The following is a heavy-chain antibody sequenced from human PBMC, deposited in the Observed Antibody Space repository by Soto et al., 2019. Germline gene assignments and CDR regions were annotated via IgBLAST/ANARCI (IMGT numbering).Heavy chain of an antibody. CDR1: GFTFNSYS. V-gene: IGHV3-21*01. J-gene: IGHJ4*02. CDR3: ARLIKKGYSSPSTNDY. CDR2: ISSSSYYI. D-gene: IGHD6-6*01. Sequence: PGGSLRLSCAASGFTFNSYSMSWVRQAPGKGLEWVSSISSSSYYIYYADSVKGRFTISRDNARDSLYLQMNSLRVEDTAVYYCARLIKKGYSSPSTNDYWGQGTLVTVSS.